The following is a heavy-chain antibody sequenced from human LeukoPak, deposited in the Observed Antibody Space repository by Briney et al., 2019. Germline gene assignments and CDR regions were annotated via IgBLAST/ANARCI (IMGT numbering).Heavy chain of an antibody. J-gene: IGHJ3*02. Sequence: PGASLRLSCAASGLTFSSYAMSWVRQAPGKGLEWVSAISGSGGSTYYADSVKGRFTISRDNSKNTLYLQMNSLRAEDTAVYYCAKDLVVVVIHAFDIWGQGTMVTVSS. CDR3: AKDLVVVVIHAFDI. CDR1: GLTFSSYA. CDR2: ISGSGGST. D-gene: IGHD3-22*01. V-gene: IGHV3-23*01.